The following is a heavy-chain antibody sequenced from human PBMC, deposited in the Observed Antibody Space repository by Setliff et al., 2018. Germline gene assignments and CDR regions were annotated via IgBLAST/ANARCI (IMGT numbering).Heavy chain of an antibody. V-gene: IGHV4-4*08. CDR3: ARASHSSSWTGTSYYFDY. CDR2: IYTSGST. D-gene: IGHD6-13*01. Sequence: KTSETLSLTCSVSGDSITSYYWTWIRQPPGKGLEWIGYIYTSGSTNYNPSLKSRVTISVDTSKNQFSLKLSSVTAADTAVYYCARASHSSSWTGTSYYFDYWGQGTLVTVSS. J-gene: IGHJ4*02. CDR1: GDSITSYY.